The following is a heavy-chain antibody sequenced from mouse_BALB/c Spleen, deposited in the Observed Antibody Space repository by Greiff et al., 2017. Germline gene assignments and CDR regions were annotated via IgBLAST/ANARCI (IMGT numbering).Heavy chain of an antibody. V-gene: IGHV10S3*01. J-gene: IGHJ4*01. CDR2: IRSKSNNYAT. CDR3: VPYAMDY. Sequence: TGGGLVQPKGSLKLSCAASGFTFNTNAMNWVRQAPGKGLEWVARIRSKSNNYATYYADSVKDRFTISRDDSQSMLYLQMNNLKTEDTAMYYCVPYAMDYWGQGTSVTVSS. CDR1: GFTFNTNA.